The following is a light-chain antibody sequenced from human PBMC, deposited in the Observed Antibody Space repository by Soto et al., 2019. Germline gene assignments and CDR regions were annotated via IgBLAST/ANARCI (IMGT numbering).Light chain of an antibody. V-gene: IGLV4-69*01. CDR2: LNSDGSH. Sequence: QLVLTQSPSASASLGASVKLTCTLRRGHSSYAIAWHQQQPAKGPRYLMKLNSDGSHSKGDGIPDRFSGASSGAERYLAISSLQSEDEAEYYCQTWGSGIVVFGGGTQVTVL. CDR1: RGHSSYA. CDR3: QTWGSGIVV. J-gene: IGLJ2*01.